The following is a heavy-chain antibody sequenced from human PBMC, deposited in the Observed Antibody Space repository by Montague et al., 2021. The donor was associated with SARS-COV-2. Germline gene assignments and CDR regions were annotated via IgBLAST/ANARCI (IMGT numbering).Heavy chain of an antibody. CDR1: GGSISSYY. CDR2: IYYSRST. Sequence: TLSLTCTVSGGSISSYYWSWIRQPPGKGLEWIGYIYYSRSTNYNPSLKSRVTISVDTSKNQFSLKVRSVTAADTAVYYCARRRERWSDAFDIWGQGTMVTVSS. D-gene: IGHD2-15*01. J-gene: IGHJ3*02. CDR3: ARRRERWSDAFDI. V-gene: IGHV4-59*08.